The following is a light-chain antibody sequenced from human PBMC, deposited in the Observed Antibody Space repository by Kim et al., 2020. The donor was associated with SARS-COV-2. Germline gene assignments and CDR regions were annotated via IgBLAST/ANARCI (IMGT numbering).Light chain of an antibody. J-gene: IGKJ1*01. Sequence: DIQMAQSPSSLSASVGDRVTITCRASQDISNYLAWYQQKPGKVPKLLIYAASTLQSGVPSRFRGTGSGTDFTLTISSLQPEDVATYYCQKYYSDPSFGQGTKVDIK. CDR3: QKYYSDPS. CDR2: AAS. CDR1: QDISNY. V-gene: IGKV1-27*01.